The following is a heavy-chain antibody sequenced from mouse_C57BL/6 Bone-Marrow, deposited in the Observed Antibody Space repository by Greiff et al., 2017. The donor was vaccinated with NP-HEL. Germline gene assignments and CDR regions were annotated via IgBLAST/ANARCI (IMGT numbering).Heavy chain of an antibody. CDR3: ARGGFITTVPWFAY. V-gene: IGHV1-75*01. CDR1: GYTFTDYY. J-gene: IGHJ3*01. D-gene: IGHD1-1*01. Sequence: QVQLKQSGPELVKPGASVKISCKASGYTFTDYYINWVKQRPGQGLEWIGWIFPGSGSTYYNEKFKGKATLTVDKSSSTAYMLLSSLTSEDSAVYFCARGGFITTVPWFAYWGQGTLVTVSA. CDR2: IFPGSGST.